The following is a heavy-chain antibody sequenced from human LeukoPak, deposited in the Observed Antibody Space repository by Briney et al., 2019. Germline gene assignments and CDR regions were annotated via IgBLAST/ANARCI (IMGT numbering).Heavy chain of an antibody. D-gene: IGHD1-1*01. CDR1: GGSISSGGYS. Sequence: SQTLSLTCAVSGGSISSGGYSWSWIRQPPGKGLEWIGYIYHSGSTYYNPSLKSRVTISVDRSKNQFSLKLSSVTAADTAVYYCASVERHTVDYWGQGTLVTVSS. J-gene: IGHJ4*02. V-gene: IGHV4-30-2*01. CDR3: ASVERHTVDY. CDR2: IYHSGST.